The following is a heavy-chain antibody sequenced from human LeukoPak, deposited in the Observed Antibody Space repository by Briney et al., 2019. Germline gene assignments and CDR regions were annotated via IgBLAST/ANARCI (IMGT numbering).Heavy chain of an antibody. D-gene: IGHD3-3*01. CDR3: AKDRGEATYYDFWSGYRNSNWFDP. Sequence: GGSLRLSCAASGFTSSSYAMSWVRQDLGRGLEWISAISGSGGGTYYADSVKGRFTISRDNSKNTLYLQMNSLRAEDTAVYYCAKDRGEATYYDFWSGYRNSNWFDPWGQGTLVTVSS. J-gene: IGHJ5*02. V-gene: IGHV3-23*01. CDR1: GFTSSSYA. CDR2: ISGSGGGT.